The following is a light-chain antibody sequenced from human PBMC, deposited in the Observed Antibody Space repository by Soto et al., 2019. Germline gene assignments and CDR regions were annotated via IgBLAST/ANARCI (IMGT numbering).Light chain of an antibody. CDR2: EVS. Sequence: QSVLTQPASVSGSPGQSITISCTGTSSVVGSYNLVSWYQQHPGKGPKLVIYEVSKRPSGVSNRFSGSKSGNTASLTISGLQAEDEADYYCCSFTSRATYVFGTGTKVTVL. CDR1: SSVVGSYNL. CDR3: CSFTSRATYV. J-gene: IGLJ1*01. V-gene: IGLV2-23*02.